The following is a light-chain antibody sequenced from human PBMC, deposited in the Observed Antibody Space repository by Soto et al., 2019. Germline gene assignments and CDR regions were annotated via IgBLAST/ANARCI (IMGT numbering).Light chain of an antibody. CDR1: SSNIGSNY. CDR3: AAWDDSLSVGV. V-gene: IGLV1-47*01. J-gene: IGLJ1*01. CDR2: RNN. Sequence: QSVLTQPPSASGTPGQRVTISCSGSSSNIGSNYVYWYQQLPGTAPKLLIYRNNQRPSGVPDRFSGSKSGTSASLAISGLRSEDEADYDCAAWDDSLSVGVFGTGTKLTVL.